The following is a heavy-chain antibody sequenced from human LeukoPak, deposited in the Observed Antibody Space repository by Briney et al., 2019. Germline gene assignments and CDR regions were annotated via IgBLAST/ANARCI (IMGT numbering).Heavy chain of an antibody. D-gene: IGHD1-1*01. CDR3: ARGMEVTFDY. Sequence: SETLSLTCTVSGGSISSYYWSWIRQPPGKGLEWIGYIYYSGSTNYNPSLKSRVTISVDTSKNQFSLKLSSVTAADTAVYYCARGMEVTFDYWGQGTLVTVSS. J-gene: IGHJ4*02. CDR1: GGSISSYY. V-gene: IGHV4-59*01. CDR2: IYYSGST.